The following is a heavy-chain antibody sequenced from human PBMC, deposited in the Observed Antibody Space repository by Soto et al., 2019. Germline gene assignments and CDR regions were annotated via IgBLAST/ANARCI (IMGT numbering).Heavy chain of an antibody. Sequence: GGSLRLSCEASGFTFSGFDMHWVRQPTGKGLEWVSSIGTAGDTYYAVSVKGRFTISRDNAKNSLSLQMNSLRAGDMAVYFCAKSQEIGTHFFDSWGQGTRVTVSS. J-gene: IGHJ4*02. D-gene: IGHD6-13*01. CDR3: AKSQEIGTHFFDS. CDR2: IGTAGDT. V-gene: IGHV3-13*01. CDR1: GFTFSGFD.